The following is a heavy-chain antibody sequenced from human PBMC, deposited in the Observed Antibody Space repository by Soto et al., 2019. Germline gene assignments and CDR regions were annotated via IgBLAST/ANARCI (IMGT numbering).Heavy chain of an antibody. J-gene: IGHJ4*02. CDR1: GFTFSSYA. D-gene: IGHD1-26*01. Sequence: GGSLRLSCAASGFTFSSYAMHWVRQAPGGGLEWPSGISYDGHNQYYQLSVRGRFTISRDNSKNTLNLQLDSLRPEDTAVYYCARDSIPPYSDLWYGFFDFWGQGALVTVSS. V-gene: IGHV3-30*01. CDR2: ISYDGHNQ. CDR3: ARDSIPPYSDLWYGFFDF.